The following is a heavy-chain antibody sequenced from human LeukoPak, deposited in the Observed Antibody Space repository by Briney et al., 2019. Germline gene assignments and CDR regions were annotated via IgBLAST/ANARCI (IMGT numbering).Heavy chain of an antibody. D-gene: IGHD2-15*01. J-gene: IGHJ4*02. V-gene: IGHV1-18*01. CDR3: ARGRRSYCSGGSCYSISY. CDR2: ISAYNGNT. CDR1: GYTFTSYG. Sequence: GASVKVSCKASGYTFTSYGIIWVRQAPGQGLEWMGWISAYNGNTNYAQKLQGRVTMTTDTSTSTAYMELRSLRSDDTAVYYCARGRRSYCSGGSCYSISYWGQRTLVTVSS.